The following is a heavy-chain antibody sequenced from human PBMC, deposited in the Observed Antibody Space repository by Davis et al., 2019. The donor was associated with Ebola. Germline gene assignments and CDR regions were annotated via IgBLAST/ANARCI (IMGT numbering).Heavy chain of an antibody. CDR1: GFTFSRFW. CDR2: INTDGTTT. J-gene: IGHJ6*02. CDR3: ASYSYGYSYYGMDV. D-gene: IGHD5-18*01. V-gene: IGHV3-74*01. Sequence: PGGSLRLSCAASGFTFSRFWMHWVRQAPGKGPVWVSLINTDGTTTTYADSVKGRFTISRDNSKNTLYLQMNSLRAEDTAVYYCASYSYGYSYYGMDVWGQGTTVTVSS.